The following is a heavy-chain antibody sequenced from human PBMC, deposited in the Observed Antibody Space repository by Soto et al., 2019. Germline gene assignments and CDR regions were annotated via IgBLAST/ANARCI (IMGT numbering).Heavy chain of an antibody. V-gene: IGHV2-5*01. CDR2: IYWNDDK. J-gene: IGHJ4*02. D-gene: IGHD3-16*01. CDR1: GFSLRTTGVG. CDR3: AHTWGLPFDY. Sequence: QITLKESGPTLVEPTQTLTLTCTYSGFSLRTTGVGVGWIRQPPGKALEWRGIIYWNDDKRYSPSLKNRFTLTSDISKSQVVLTMTIMDPVDTATYYCAHTWGLPFDYLGQGTLVIVSS.